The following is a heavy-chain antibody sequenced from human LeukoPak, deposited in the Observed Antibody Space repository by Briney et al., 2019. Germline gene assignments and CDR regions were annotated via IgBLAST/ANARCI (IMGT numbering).Heavy chain of an antibody. J-gene: IGHJ6*03. CDR2: IRSKTYGGTT. Sequence: PGGSLRLSCTASGFTFGDYTMSWFRQAPGKGLEWVGFIRSKTYGGTTEDAASVKGRFTISRDDSKSIAYLQMNSLKTEDTAVYYCTRTLRKWELLHGTHYYMDVWGKGTTVTVSS. CDR1: GFTFGDYT. D-gene: IGHD1-26*01. V-gene: IGHV3-49*03. CDR3: TRTLRKWELLHGTHYYMDV.